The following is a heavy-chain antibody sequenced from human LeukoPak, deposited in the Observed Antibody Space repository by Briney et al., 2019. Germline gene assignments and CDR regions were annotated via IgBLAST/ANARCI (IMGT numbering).Heavy chain of an antibody. CDR2: IYPGDSDT. J-gene: IGHJ4*02. CDR3: ARRKGCSSTSCPPDY. V-gene: IGHV5-51*01. CDR1: GYSFTNFW. Sequence: GEILKISSKGSGYSFTNFWIGWVRQMSGKGLEWRGIIYPGDSDTRYSPSFQGQVTISAQHSITTAYLQWSSLKASDTAMYFCARRKGCSSTSCPPDYWGQGTMVTVSS. D-gene: IGHD2-2*01.